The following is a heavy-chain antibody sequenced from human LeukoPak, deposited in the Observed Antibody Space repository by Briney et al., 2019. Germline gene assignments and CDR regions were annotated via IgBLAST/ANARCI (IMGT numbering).Heavy chain of an antibody. Sequence: SETLSLTCDVSGVSINTCCYYWTWIRQPPGKGPEWIGYKYYSGSTRYNSSLRSRLTISLDTSKNQFSLRLTSVTAADTAVYYCARGRSYGFDFDSWGPGTLVIVSS. CDR2: KYYSGST. D-gene: IGHD5-18*01. CDR3: ARGRSYGFDFDS. J-gene: IGHJ4*02. CDR1: GVSINTCCYY. V-gene: IGHV4-61*01.